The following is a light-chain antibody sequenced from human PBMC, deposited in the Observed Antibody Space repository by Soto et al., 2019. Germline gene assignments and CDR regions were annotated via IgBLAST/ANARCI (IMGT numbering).Light chain of an antibody. Sequence: QSVLTQPPSVSATPGQKVTISCSGNGSNLGRNYVSWYQQLPGTAPKLLIYDNVYRFSGIPDRFSASKSGTSATLGITGLQTGDEGDYYCGSWDNILRAYVFGTGTKLTVL. CDR1: GSNLGRNY. J-gene: IGLJ1*01. V-gene: IGLV1-51*01. CDR3: GSWDNILRAYV. CDR2: DNV.